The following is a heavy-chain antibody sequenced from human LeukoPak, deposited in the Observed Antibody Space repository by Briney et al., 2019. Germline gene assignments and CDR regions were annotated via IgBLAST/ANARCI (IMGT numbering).Heavy chain of an antibody. CDR2: IYYSGST. CDR3: ARHPLGSRDWYFDL. Sequence: SETLSLTCTVSGGSISSYYWSWIRQPPGKGLEWIGYIYYSGSTNYNPSLKSRVTISVDTSKNQFSLKLSSVTAADTAVYYCARHPLGSRDWYFDLWGRGTLVTVSS. D-gene: IGHD1-26*01. J-gene: IGHJ2*01. V-gene: IGHV4-59*08. CDR1: GGSISSYY.